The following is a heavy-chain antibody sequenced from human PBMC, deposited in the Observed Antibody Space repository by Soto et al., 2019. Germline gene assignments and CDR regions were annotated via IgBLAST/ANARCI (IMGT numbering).Heavy chain of an antibody. CDR1: GGSFSGYY. D-gene: IGHD1-26*01. CDR3: ARGGIVGEGGYFDY. J-gene: IGHJ4*02. V-gene: IGHV4-34*01. CDR2: INHSGST. Sequence: SETLSLTCAVYGGSFSGYYWSWIRQPPGKGLEWIGEINHSGSTNYNPSLKSRITISVDTSKNKFSMKLSSVTAADTAVYYCARGGIVGEGGYFDYWGQGTLVTVSS.